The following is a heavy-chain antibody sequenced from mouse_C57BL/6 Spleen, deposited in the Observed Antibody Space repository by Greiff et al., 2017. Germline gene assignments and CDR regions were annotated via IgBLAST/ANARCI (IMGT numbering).Heavy chain of an antibody. CDR3: ARTSYYSNYAWFAY. J-gene: IGHJ3*01. Sequence: VQLKHSGPELVKPGASVKLSCKASGYTFTSYDINWVKQRPGQGLEWIGWIYPRDGSTKYNEKFKGKATLTVDTSSSTAYMELHSLTSEDSAVYFCARTSYYSNYAWFAYWGQGTLVTVSA. CDR1: GYTFTSYD. D-gene: IGHD2-5*01. CDR2: IYPRDGST. V-gene: IGHV1-85*01.